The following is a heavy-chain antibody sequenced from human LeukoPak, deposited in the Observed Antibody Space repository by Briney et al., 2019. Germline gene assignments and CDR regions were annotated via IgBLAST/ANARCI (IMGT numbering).Heavy chain of an antibody. CDR3: ARTAGAVHHSVVVTDWFDP. D-gene: IGHD2-21*02. CDR2: MNPNSGNT. V-gene: IGHV1-8*01. CDR1: GYTFTSYD. Sequence: ASVKVSCKASGYTFTSYDINWVRKATGQGLEWMGWMNPNSGNTGYAQKFQGRVTMTRNTSISTAYMELSSLRSDDTAVYYCARTAGAVHHSVVVTDWFDPWGQGTLVTVSS. J-gene: IGHJ5*02.